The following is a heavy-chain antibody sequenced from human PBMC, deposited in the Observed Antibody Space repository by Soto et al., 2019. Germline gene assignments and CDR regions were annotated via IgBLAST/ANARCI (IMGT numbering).Heavy chain of an antibody. V-gene: IGHV1-2*04. Sequence: ASVKVSCKASGYTFTGYDMHWVLEAPGQGLEWMGWINPNSGGTNYAQKFQGWVTMTRDTSISTAYMELSRLRSDDTAVYYCARGRGIAVAGTRNYWFDPWGQGTLVTVSS. J-gene: IGHJ5*02. CDR2: INPNSGGT. CDR3: ARGRGIAVAGTRNYWFDP. D-gene: IGHD6-19*01. CDR1: GYTFTGYD.